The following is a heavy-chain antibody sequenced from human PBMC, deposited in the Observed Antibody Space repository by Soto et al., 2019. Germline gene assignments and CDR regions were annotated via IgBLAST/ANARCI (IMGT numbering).Heavy chain of an antibody. Sequence: GPSVKVSCKASGYTFTSYGISWVRQAPGQGLEWMGWISAYNGNTNYAQKLQGRVTMTTDTSTSSAYMELRSLRSDDTAVYYCARGVIVVVPAANYWFDPWGQGTLVTVSS. V-gene: IGHV1-18*01. D-gene: IGHD2-2*01. CDR3: ARGVIVVVPAANYWFDP. CDR2: ISAYNGNT. J-gene: IGHJ5*02. CDR1: GYTFTSYG.